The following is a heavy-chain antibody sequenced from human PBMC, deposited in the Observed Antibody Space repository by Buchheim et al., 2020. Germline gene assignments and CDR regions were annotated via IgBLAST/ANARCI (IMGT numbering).Heavy chain of an antibody. CDR3: TTDLGSGYDWAVRRWFGY. CDR1: GFTFSNAW. V-gene: IGHV3-15*07. J-gene: IGHJ4*02. D-gene: IGHD5-12*01. CDR2: IKSKTDGGTT. Sequence: EVQLVESGGGLVKPGGSLRLSCAASGFTFSNAWMNWVRQAPGKGLEWVGRIKSKTDGGTTDYAAPVKGRFTIPRDDSKNTLYLQMNSLKTEDTAVYYCTTDLGSGYDWAVRRWFGYWGQGTL.